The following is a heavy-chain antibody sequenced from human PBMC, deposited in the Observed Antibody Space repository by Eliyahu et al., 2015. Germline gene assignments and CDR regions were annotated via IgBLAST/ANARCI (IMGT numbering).Heavy chain of an antibody. CDR1: GFTFSNYA. Sequence: QVQLVESGGGVVQPGRSLRLSCAASGFTFSNYAMHWVRQAPGKGLEWVAVIWYDGSNKYYADSVKGRFTISRDNSKNTLYLQMNSLRAEDTAVYYCARTGGAVAGKADYWGQGTLVTVSS. CDR2: IWYDGSNK. CDR3: ARTGGAVAGKADY. V-gene: IGHV3-33*01. D-gene: IGHD6-19*01. J-gene: IGHJ4*02.